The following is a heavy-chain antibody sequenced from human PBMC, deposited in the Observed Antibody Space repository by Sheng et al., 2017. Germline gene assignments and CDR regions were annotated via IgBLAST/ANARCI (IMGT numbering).Heavy chain of an antibody. CDR1: GFTFSSYG. CDR3: ARDDPRGSGSHGDY. D-gene: IGHD3-10*01. V-gene: IGHV3-33*01. Sequence: QVQLVESGGGVVQPGGSLRLSCAASGFTFSSYGMHWVRQAPGKGLEWVAVIYYDGSNKYYADSLKGRFTISRDNSKSTLYLQVNSLRVEDTAVYYCARDDPRGSGSHGDYWGQGTLVTVSS. CDR2: IYYDGSNK. J-gene: IGHJ4*02.